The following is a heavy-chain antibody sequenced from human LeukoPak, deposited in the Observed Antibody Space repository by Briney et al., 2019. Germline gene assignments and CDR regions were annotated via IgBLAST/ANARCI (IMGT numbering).Heavy chain of an antibody. CDR2: IFYSGST. CDR3: ARHYYDSSGPTLDY. Sequence: PSETLSPTCIVSGGSISSSIYYWGWIRQPPGKGLEWIGSIFYSGSTYYNPSLKSRVTISVDTSKNQLSLKLRSVTAADTAVYYCARHYYDSSGPTLDYWGQGTLVTVSS. J-gene: IGHJ4*02. D-gene: IGHD3-22*01. V-gene: IGHV4-39*07. CDR1: GGSISSSIYY.